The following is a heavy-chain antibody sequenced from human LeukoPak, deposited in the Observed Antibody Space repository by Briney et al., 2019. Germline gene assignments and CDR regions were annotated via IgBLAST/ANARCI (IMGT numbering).Heavy chain of an antibody. Sequence: PSETLSLTCTVSGGSISRGGYYWRWIRQHPGKGLEWIGYIYNSGSTYYNPSLKSRVTISVDTSKSQFSLKLSSVTAADTAVYYWARQNAGYCSGWYEVYFDYWGQGTLVTVSS. V-gene: IGHV4-31*03. J-gene: IGHJ4*02. CDR2: IYNSGST. CDR3: ARQNAGYCSGWYEVYFDY. D-gene: IGHD6-19*01. CDR1: GGSISRGGYY.